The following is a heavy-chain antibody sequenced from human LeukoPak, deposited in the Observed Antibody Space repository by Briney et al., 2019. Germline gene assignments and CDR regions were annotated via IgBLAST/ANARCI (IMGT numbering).Heavy chain of an antibody. CDR1: GGSISSYY. J-gene: IGHJ4*02. Sequence: PSETLSLTCTVSGGSISSYYWSWIRQPPGKGLEWIGYTYYSGSTNYNPSLKSRVTISVDTSKNQFSLKPSSVTAADTAVYYCARAGAAGPYPDYWGQGTLVTVSS. CDR3: ARAGAAGPYPDY. D-gene: IGHD6-13*01. V-gene: IGHV4-59*01. CDR2: TYYSGST.